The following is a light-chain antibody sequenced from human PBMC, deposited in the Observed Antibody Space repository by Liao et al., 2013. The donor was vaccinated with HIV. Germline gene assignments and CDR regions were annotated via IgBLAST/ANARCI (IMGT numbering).Light chain of an antibody. Sequence: SYELSQPPSLSVSPGQTASITCSGDKLDDKYVSWYQQKSGQSPVLVLYQDTKRPSGIPERFSGSSSGTTVTLTISGVQAEDEADYYCQSADSSGTCPVFGGGTKLTVL. V-gene: IGLV3-25*03. CDR1: KLDDKY. J-gene: IGLJ3*02. CDR3: QSADSSGTCPV. CDR2: QDT.